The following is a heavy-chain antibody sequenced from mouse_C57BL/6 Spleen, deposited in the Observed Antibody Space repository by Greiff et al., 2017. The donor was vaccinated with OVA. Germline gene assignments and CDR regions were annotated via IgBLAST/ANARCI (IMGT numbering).Heavy chain of an antibody. Sequence: QVQLQQSGPELVKPGASVKISCKASGYSFTSYYIHWVKQRPGQGLEWIGWIYPGSGNTKYNEKFKGKATLTADTSSSTAYMQLSSLTSEDSAVYYCARFTTVVATDDWGQGTTLTVSS. J-gene: IGHJ2*01. CDR3: ARFTTVVATDD. CDR2: IYPGSGNT. D-gene: IGHD1-1*01. V-gene: IGHV1-66*01. CDR1: GYSFTSYY.